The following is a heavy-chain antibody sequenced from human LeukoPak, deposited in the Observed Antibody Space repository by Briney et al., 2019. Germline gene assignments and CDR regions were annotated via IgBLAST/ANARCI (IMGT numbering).Heavy chain of an antibody. CDR2: ISCSGGST. J-gene: IGHJ3*02. V-gene: IGHV3-23*01. CDR3: AKVYYYGSGSYYNDAFDI. D-gene: IGHD3-10*01. Sequence: PGGSLRLSCAASVFTFRSYAMSWVRQAPGKGLECVSAISCSGGSTYYADSVKGRFPISRDNSKNTLYLQMNSLRAEDTAVYYCAKVYYYGSGSYYNDAFDIWGQGTMVTVSS. CDR1: VFTFRSYA.